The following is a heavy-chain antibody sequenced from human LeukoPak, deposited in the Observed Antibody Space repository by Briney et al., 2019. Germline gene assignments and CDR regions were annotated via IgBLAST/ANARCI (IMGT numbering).Heavy chain of an antibody. D-gene: IGHD4-17*01. CDR1: GGSISSGSYY. Sequence: SETLSLTCTVSGGSISSGSYYWSWIRQPAGKGLEWIGYTYYSGSTNYNPSLKSRVTISVDTSKNQFSLKLSSVTAADTAVYYCARASDYGDYVSESPFDYWGQGTLVTVSS. CDR2: TYYSGST. CDR3: ARASDYGDYVSESPFDY. J-gene: IGHJ4*02. V-gene: IGHV4-61*10.